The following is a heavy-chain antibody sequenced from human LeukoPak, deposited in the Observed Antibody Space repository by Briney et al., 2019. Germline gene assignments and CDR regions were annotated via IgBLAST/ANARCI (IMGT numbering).Heavy chain of an antibody. CDR2: MFFSGAT. J-gene: IGHJ6*03. D-gene: IGHD3-22*01. CDR3: ARLPYYYDSHGFRDYHYYMDV. Sequence: SETLSLTCTVADDSISTYYWTCIRQSPGKGLEWLAYMFFSGATTYNPSLRSRVTVLVDTSKNQFSLKLSSVTAADTAVYYCARLPYYYDSHGFRDYHYYMDVWGKGTTVTVSS. V-gene: IGHV4-59*08. CDR1: DDSISTYY.